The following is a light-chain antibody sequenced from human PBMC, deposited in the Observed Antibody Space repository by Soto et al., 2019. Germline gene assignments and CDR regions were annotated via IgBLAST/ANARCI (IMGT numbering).Light chain of an antibody. CDR3: QQYNDWPPA. V-gene: IGKV3-15*01. Sequence: ETVMTQSPATLSLSPGERATLSCRASQSVSSKLVWYQQKPGQAPRFLIYGASTRATGIPARFRGSGSGTEFTLTIDSLQSEDFAVYCCQQYNDWPPAFGGGTRWIS. CDR2: GAS. J-gene: IGKJ4*01. CDR1: QSVSSK.